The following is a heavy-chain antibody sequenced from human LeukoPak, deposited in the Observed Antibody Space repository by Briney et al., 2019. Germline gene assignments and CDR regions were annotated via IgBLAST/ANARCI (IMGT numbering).Heavy chain of an antibody. J-gene: IGHJ3*02. D-gene: IGHD5-18*01. Sequence: ASVKVSCKASGYTFTSYYMHWVRQAPGQGLEWMGIINPSGGSTSYAQKFQGRVTMTRDTSTSTAYMELRSLRSDDTAVYYCAREPDTIQLWGDAFDIWGQGTMVTVSS. CDR3: AREPDTIQLWGDAFDI. CDR2: INPSGGST. CDR1: GYTFTSYY. V-gene: IGHV1-46*01.